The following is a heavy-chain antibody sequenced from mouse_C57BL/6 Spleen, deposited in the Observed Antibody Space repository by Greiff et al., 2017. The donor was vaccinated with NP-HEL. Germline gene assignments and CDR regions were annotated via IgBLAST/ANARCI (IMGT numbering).Heavy chain of an antibody. CDR1: GYTFTSYW. CDR2: IDPSDSYT. V-gene: IGHV1-69*01. Sequence: VQLQQSGAELVMPGASVKLSCKASGYTFTSYWMHWVKQRPGQGLEWIGEIDPSDSYTNYNQKFKGKSTLTVDKSSSTADMQLSSLTSEESAVYYCARDYYGSSFLDVWGTGTTVTVSS. CDR3: ARDYYGSSFLDV. D-gene: IGHD1-1*01. J-gene: IGHJ1*03.